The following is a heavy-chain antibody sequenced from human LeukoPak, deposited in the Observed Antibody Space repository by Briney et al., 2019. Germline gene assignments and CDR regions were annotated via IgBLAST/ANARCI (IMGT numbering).Heavy chain of an antibody. D-gene: IGHD3-16*01. CDR1: GYTFTTYY. J-gene: IGHJ6*03. CDR2: INPSGGST. Sequence: AASVKVSCKASGYTFTTYYMHWVRQAPGQGLDWMGIINPSGGSTSYAQKFQGRVTVTRDMSTSTVYMELSSLRSEDTAVYYCARGGGRSTEGGVWFYYYYMDVWGKGTTVTVSS. V-gene: IGHV1-46*01. CDR3: ARGGGRSTEGGVWFYYYYMDV.